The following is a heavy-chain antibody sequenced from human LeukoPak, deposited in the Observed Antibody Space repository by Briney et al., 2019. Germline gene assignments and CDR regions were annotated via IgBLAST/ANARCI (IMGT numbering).Heavy chain of an antibody. D-gene: IGHD2-2*01. CDR2: IYYSGSI. V-gene: IGHV4-30-4*01. Sequence: SQTLSLTCTVSGGSISSGDYYWSWIRQPPGKGLEWIGYIYYSGSIYYNPSLKSRVTISVDTSKNQFSLKLSSVTAADTAVYYCARAPAAMLRRFDYWGQGTLVTVSS. CDR1: GGSISSGDYY. J-gene: IGHJ4*02. CDR3: ARAPAAMLRRFDY.